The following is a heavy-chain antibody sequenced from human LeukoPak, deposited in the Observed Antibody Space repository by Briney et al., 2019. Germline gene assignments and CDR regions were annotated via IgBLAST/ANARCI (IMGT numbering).Heavy chain of an antibody. D-gene: IGHD6-13*01. CDR1: GGSISSSSYY. CDR3: ATGYSRRRPFDY. CDR2: IYYSGST. J-gene: IGHJ4*02. Sequence: SETLSLTSTVSGGSISSSSYYWGWIRQPPGKGLEWIGSIYYSGSTYYNPSLKSRVTISVDTSKNQFSLKLSSVTAADTAVYYCATGYSRRRPFDYWGQGTLVTVSS. V-gene: IGHV4-39*07.